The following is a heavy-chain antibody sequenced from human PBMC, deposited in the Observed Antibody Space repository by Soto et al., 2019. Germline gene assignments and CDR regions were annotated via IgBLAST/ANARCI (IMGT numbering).Heavy chain of an antibody. Sequence: SETLSLTCAVYGASLSDNYCNWLRQPPGKGLEWIGEINHSGNTNYNPSLRSRVTTSIDTSKNQLSLNLRSVSAADTAVYYCARGRGEFDVWGHGTTVTVSS. CDR2: INHSGNT. V-gene: IGHV4-34*01. J-gene: IGHJ6*02. D-gene: IGHD3-16*01. CDR3: ARGRGEFDV. CDR1: GASLSDNY.